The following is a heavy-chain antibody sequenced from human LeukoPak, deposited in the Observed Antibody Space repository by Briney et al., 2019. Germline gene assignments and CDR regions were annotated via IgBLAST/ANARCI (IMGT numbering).Heavy chain of an antibody. CDR1: AFTFSSYA. D-gene: IGHD6-13*01. J-gene: IGHJ4*02. CDR2: ISYDGNNQ. Sequence: GGSLRLACAASAFTFSSYAMHWVRQAPGKGPEWVAVISYDGNNQYHADSVEGPFTISRDNSKNTLYLQMNSLRAEDTAVYFCARGNIAAAGHGAFDYWGQGTLVTVSS. V-gene: IGHV3-30-3*01. CDR3: ARGNIAAAGHGAFDY.